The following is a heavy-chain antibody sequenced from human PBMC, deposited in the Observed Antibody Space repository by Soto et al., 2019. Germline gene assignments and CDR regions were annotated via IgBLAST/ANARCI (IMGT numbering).Heavy chain of an antibody. CDR2: IIPIFGTA. D-gene: IGHD3-16*01. CDR1: GGTFSSYA. J-gene: IGHJ3*02. V-gene: IGHV1-69*13. Sequence: ASVKVSCKASGGTFSSYAISWVRQAPGQGPEWMGGIIPIFGTANYAQKFQGRVTITADESTSTAYMELSSLRSEDTAVYYCARDLGRDGYTYTRDDAFDIWGQGTMVTVSS. CDR3: ARDLGRDGYTYTRDDAFDI.